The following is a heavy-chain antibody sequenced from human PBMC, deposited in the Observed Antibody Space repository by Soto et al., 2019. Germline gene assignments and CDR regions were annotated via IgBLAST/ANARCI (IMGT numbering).Heavy chain of an antibody. CDR1: GFTVSSNY. Sequence: EVQLVESGGGLIQPGGSLRLSCAASGFTVSSNYMSWVRQAPGKGLEWVSVIYSGGSTYYADSVKGRFTISRDNSKNTLYLQMNSLRAEDTAVYYCARGHLGYCTNGVCAWGQGTLVTVSS. CDR3: ARGHLGYCTNGVCA. V-gene: IGHV3-53*01. J-gene: IGHJ4*02. CDR2: IYSGGST. D-gene: IGHD2-8*01.